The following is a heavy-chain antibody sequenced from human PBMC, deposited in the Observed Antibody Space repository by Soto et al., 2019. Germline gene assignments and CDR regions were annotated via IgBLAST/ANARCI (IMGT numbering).Heavy chain of an antibody. CDR3: ASMVRGVMRYYYYGMDV. J-gene: IGHJ6*02. D-gene: IGHD3-10*01. CDR2: INHSGST. V-gene: IGHV4-34*01. CDR1: GGSFSGYY. Sequence: SETLSLTCAVYGGSFSGYYWSWIRQPPGKGLEWIGEINHSGSTNYNPSLKSRVTISVDTSKNQFSLKLSSVTAADTAVFFCASMVRGVMRYYYYGMDVWGQGTRVTVSS.